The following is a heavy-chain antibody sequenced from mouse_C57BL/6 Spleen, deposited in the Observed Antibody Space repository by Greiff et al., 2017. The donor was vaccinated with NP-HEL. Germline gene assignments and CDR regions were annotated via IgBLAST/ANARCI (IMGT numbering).Heavy chain of an antibody. CDR1: GYTFTTYP. CDR3: ARGTTVVDYYAMDY. D-gene: IGHD1-1*01. J-gene: IGHJ4*01. V-gene: IGHV1-47*01. Sequence: QVQLKESGAELVKPGASVKMSCKASGYTFTTYPIEWMKQNHGKSLEWIGNFHPYNDDTKYNDKFKGKATLTVEKSSSTVYLELSRLTSDDSAVYYCARGTTVVDYYAMDYWGQGTSVTVSS. CDR2: FHPYNDDT.